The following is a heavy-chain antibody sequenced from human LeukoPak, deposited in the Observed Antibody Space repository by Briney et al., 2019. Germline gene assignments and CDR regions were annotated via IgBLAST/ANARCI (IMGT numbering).Heavy chain of an antibody. J-gene: IGHJ4*02. D-gene: IGHD4-17*01. CDR1: GGSISSGDYY. CDR3: ARAPSEDTYDFDY. V-gene: IGHV4-30-4*01. CDR2: IYYSGST. Sequence: SETLSLTRTVSGGSISSGDYYWSWIRQPPGKGLEWIGYIYYSGSTYYNPSLKSRVTISVDTSKNQFSLKLSSVTAADTAVYYCARAPSEDTYDFDYWGQGTLVTVSS.